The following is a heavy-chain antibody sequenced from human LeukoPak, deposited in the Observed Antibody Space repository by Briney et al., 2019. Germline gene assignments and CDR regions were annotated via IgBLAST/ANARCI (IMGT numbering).Heavy chain of an antibody. D-gene: IGHD6-13*01. Sequence: ASVKVSGKASGYTFSGFTGYYIHWVRQAPGQGLEWMGRINPNSGGTNYAQKFQGRVTMTRDTSISTAYMELSRLRSDDTAVYYCARGNRYSSSQFDYWGQGTLVTVSS. CDR3: ARGNRYSSSQFDY. CDR1: GYTFSGFTGYY. CDR2: INPNSGGT. V-gene: IGHV1-2*06. J-gene: IGHJ4*02.